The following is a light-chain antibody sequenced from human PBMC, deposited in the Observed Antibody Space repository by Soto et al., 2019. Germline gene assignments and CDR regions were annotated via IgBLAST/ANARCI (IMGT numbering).Light chain of an antibody. CDR1: QGISSS. CDR3: QKLHNFPLT. J-gene: IGKJ5*01. V-gene: IGKV1-9*01. Sequence: LTQSPSFLSATVGDRVTITCRASQGISSSLAWYQQKPGEAPKLLIYAASTLQSGAPSRFSGSGYGTEFTLTISSLQPDDFASYYCQKLHNFPLTFGQGTRLEIK. CDR2: AAS.